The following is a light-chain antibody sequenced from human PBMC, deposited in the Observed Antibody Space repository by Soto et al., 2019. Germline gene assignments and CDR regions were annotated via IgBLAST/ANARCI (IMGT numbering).Light chain of an antibody. J-gene: IGKJ1*01. CDR2: AAS. CDR1: QGIRND. CDR3: LQDYNYPRT. Sequence: AIQMTQSPSSLSASVGDRVTITCRASQGIRNDLGWYQQKPGKAPKLLIYAASSLQSGVPSRFSGSGSGTDFTLTISSPQPEDFSTYYCLQDYNYPRTFGQGTKVEI. V-gene: IGKV1-6*01.